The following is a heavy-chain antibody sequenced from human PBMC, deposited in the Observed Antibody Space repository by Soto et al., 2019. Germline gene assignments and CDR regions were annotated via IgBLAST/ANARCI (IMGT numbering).Heavy chain of an antibody. V-gene: IGHV3-30-3*01. CDR1: GFTFSSYA. CDR3: ARDLPEGITGTTDYYYGMDV. Sequence: GGSLRLSCAASGFTFSSYAMHWVRQAPGKGLEWVAVISYDGSNKYYADSVKGRFTISRDNSKNTLYLQMNSLRAEDTAVYYCARDLPEGITGTTDYYYGMDVWGQGTTVTVSS. CDR2: ISYDGSNK. J-gene: IGHJ6*02. D-gene: IGHD1-7*01.